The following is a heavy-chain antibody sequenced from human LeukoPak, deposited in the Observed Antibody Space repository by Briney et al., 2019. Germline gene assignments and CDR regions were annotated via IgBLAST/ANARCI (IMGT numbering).Heavy chain of an antibody. V-gene: IGHV1-69*13. D-gene: IGHD4-17*01. CDR2: IIPIFGTA. Sequence: ASVKVSCKASGGTFSSYAISWVRQAPGQGLEWMGGIIPIFGTANYAQKFQGRVTITADESTSTAYMELSSLRSEDTAVYYCATNDYGDCNNWFDPWGQGTLVTVSS. CDR1: GGTFSSYA. CDR3: ATNDYGDCNNWFDP. J-gene: IGHJ5*02.